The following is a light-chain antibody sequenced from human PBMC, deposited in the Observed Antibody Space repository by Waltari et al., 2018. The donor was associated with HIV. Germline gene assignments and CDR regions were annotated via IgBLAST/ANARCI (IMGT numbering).Light chain of an antibody. J-gene: IGLJ3*02. Sequence: IGSYNRVSWYQQPPGTAPKLILYEVNHRPSGVPVRFSGSKSGNTASLTISGLQAEDETDYFCSSYTTSSTWVFGGGTRLTVL. CDR1: IGSYNR. CDR2: EVN. CDR3: SSYTTSSTWV. V-gene: IGLV2-18*02.